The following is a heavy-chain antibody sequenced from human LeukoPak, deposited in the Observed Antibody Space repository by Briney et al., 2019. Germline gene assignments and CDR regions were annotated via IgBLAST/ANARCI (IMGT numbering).Heavy chain of an antibody. V-gene: IGHV7-4-1*02. CDR2: INTNTGNP. CDR1: GYTFTSYA. Sequence: GASVKVSCKASGYTFTSYAMNWVRQAPGQGLEWKGWINTNTGNPTYAQGFTGRFVFSLDTSVSTAYLQISSLKAEDTAVYYCARAGRRLTGAVAWFDPWGQGTLVTVSS. J-gene: IGHJ5*02. D-gene: IGHD7-27*01. CDR3: ARAGRRLTGAVAWFDP.